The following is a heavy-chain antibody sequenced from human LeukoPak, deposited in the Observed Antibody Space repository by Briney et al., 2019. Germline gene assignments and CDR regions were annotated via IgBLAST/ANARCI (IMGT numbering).Heavy chain of an antibody. D-gene: IGHD2-2*02. CDR2: IRYDGSNK. J-gene: IGHJ5*02. CDR3: AKAQPSAISWFDP. V-gene: IGHV3-30*02. CDR1: GFTFSSYG. Sequence: GGSLRLSCAASGFTFSSYGMHWVRQAPGKGLEWVAFIRYDGSNKYYADSVKGRFTISRNNSKNTLYLQMNSLRDEDTAVYYCAKAQPSAISWFDPWGQGTLVTVSS.